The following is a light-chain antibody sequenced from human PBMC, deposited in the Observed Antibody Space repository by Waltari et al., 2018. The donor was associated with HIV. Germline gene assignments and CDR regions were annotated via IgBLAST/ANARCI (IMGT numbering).Light chain of an antibody. CDR3: QQRSHWPPRLT. V-gene: IGKV3-11*01. Sequence: EIVLTQSPATLSLSPGERATLSCRASQSVSSYLAWYQQKPGQAPRLLIYDSSNRATGIPARFSGSGSGTDFTLTISSLEPEDFAVYYCQQRSHWPPRLTFGGGTKVEIK. CDR2: DSS. J-gene: IGKJ4*01. CDR1: QSVSSY.